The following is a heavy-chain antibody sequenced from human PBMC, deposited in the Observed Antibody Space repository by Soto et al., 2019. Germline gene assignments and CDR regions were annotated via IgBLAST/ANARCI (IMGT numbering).Heavy chain of an antibody. Sequence: QVQLVQSGADVKKPGTSVKVSCKAAGYSFTNYCMYWVRQAPGQGLEWMGMINPRTGSTRYAQKCQDRVTLTRDTSTTTVYMELSTLISDDTASYYCARDGGLLTASWHYDLWGPGTLVTVSS. CDR2: INPRTGST. CDR1: GYSFTNYC. V-gene: IGHV1-46*01. CDR3: ARDGGLLTASWHYDL. J-gene: IGHJ2*01. D-gene: IGHD2-15*01.